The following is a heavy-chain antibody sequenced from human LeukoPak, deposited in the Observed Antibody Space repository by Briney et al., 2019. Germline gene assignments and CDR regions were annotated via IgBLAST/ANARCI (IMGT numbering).Heavy chain of an antibody. CDR2: IIPIFGTA. D-gene: IGHD5-12*01. Sequence: SVKVSCKASGGTFSSYAISWVRQAPGQGLEWMGGIIPIFGTANYAQKFQGRVTITTDESTSTAYMELSSLRSEDTAVYYCAREYSGYDRGIDYWGQGTLVTVSS. CDR1: GGTFSSYA. V-gene: IGHV1-69*05. CDR3: AREYSGYDRGIDY. J-gene: IGHJ4*02.